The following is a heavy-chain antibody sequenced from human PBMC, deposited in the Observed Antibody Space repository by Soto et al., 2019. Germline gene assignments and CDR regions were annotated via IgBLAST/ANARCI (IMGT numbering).Heavy chain of an antibody. Sequence: LETLSLTCTFSGFSISSSSYYWGWIRQPPGKGLEWIGSIYYSGSTYYNPSLKSRVTISVDTSKNQFSLKLSSVTAADTAVYYCARSHSGYDSNYYGMDVWGQGTTVTVSS. V-gene: IGHV4-39*01. CDR1: GFSISSSSYY. CDR3: ARSHSGYDSNYYGMDV. J-gene: IGHJ6*02. D-gene: IGHD5-12*01. CDR2: IYYSGST.